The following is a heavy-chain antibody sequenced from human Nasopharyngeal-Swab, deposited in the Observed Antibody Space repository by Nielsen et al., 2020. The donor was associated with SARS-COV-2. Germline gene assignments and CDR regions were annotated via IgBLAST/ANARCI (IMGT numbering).Heavy chain of an antibody. CDR3: ARQQWLVENYYYGMDV. Sequence: GESLKISWWGSGYRFTSYWIGWVRQMPGKGLEWMGIIYPGDSDTRYSPSFQGQVTISADKSISTAYLQWSSLKASDTAMYYCARQQWLVENYYYGMDVWGQGTTVTVSS. CDR1: GYRFTSYW. CDR2: IYPGDSDT. V-gene: IGHV5-51*01. J-gene: IGHJ6*02. D-gene: IGHD6-19*01.